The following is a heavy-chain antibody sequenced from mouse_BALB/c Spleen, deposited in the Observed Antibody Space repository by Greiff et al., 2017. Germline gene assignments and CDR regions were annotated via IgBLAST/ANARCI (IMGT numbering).Heavy chain of an antibody. CDR3: ARAHYGNYWYFDV. D-gene: IGHD2-1*01. Sequence: EVKLEESGGGLVKPGGSLKLSCAASGFTFSSYAMSWVRQSPEKRLEWVAEISSGGSYTYYPDTVTGRFTISRDNAKNTLYLEMSSLRSEDTAMYYCARAHYGNYWYFDVWGAGTTVTVSS. CDR2: ISSGGSYT. V-gene: IGHV5-9-4*01. CDR1: GFTFSSYA. J-gene: IGHJ1*01.